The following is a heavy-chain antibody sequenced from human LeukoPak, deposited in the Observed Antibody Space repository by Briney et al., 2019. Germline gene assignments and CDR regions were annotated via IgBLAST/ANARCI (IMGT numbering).Heavy chain of an antibody. J-gene: IGHJ4*02. CDR3: AKARSSGWYKGGFDY. CDR2: ISFNGGTT. D-gene: IGHD6-19*01. CDR1: GFTFNNYA. Sequence: GASLRLSCAASGFTFNNYAVNWVRQAPGKGLEWVSAISFNGGTTYYADSVKGRFTLSRDNSKNTVYLQMNSLSADDTALYYCAKARSSGWYKGGFDYWGQGTLVTVSS. V-gene: IGHV3-23*01.